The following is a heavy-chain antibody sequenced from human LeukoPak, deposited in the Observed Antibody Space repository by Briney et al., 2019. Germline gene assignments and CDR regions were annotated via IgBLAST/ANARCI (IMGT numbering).Heavy chain of an antibody. CDR1: GGSVTSDSSF. CDR2: IYYSGST. V-gene: IGHV4-61*01. CDR3: ASSKRWLPFDY. D-gene: IGHD5-24*01. Sequence: SETLSLTCTVSGGSVTSDSSFWSWIRQPPGKGLEWIGYIYYSGSTNYNPSLKSRVTISVDTSKNQFSLKLSSVTAADTAVYYCASSKRWLPFDYWGQGTLVTVSS. J-gene: IGHJ4*02.